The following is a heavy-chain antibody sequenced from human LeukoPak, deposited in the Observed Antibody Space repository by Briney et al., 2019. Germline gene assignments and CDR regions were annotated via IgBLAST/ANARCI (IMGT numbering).Heavy chain of an antibody. V-gene: IGHV3-30-3*01. Sequence: GTSLRLSCAGSGYTFSSHAMHWVRQAPGKGLEWVAYISYDGSSQHYADSVKGRFTISRDDSKNTLYLQMNSLRSEDTSLYYCARETGYSSSWPLAYRGQGTLVTVSS. D-gene: IGHD6-13*01. CDR1: GYTFSSHA. CDR2: ISYDGSSQ. J-gene: IGHJ4*02. CDR3: ARETGYSSSWPLAY.